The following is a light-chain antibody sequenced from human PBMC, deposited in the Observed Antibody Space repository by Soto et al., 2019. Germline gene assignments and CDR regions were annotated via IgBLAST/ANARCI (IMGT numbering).Light chain of an antibody. V-gene: IGKV3D-15*01. J-gene: IGKJ2*01. CDR3: QQYNNWPYT. Sequence: EIVMTQSPATLSVSPGERATLSCRASQSITSYLAWSQQKPGQAPRLLIYGTSSRASGIPARFSGSGSGTEFALTINSLQSEDFAVYYCQQYNNWPYTFGQGTKLEIK. CDR1: QSITSY. CDR2: GTS.